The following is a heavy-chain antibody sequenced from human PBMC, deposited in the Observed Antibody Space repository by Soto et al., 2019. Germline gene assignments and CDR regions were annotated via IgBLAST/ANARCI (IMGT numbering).Heavy chain of an antibody. CDR1: GYTFTSYY. J-gene: IGHJ4*02. CDR3: ARAPYDSSRYESGFNY. D-gene: IGHD3-22*01. Sequence: QVQLVQSGAEVKKPGASVTVYCKASGYTFTSYYMHWVRQAPGQGLEWMGIINPSGGSTSYAQKFQGRVTMTRDTSTSTVYMELSSLRSEDTALYYCARAPYDSSRYESGFNYWGQRTLVTVSS. CDR2: INPSGGST. V-gene: IGHV1-46*01.